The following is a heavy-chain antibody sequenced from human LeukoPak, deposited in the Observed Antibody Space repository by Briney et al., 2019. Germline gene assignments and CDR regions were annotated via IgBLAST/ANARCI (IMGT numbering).Heavy chain of an antibody. D-gene: IGHD5-12*01. Sequence: ETLSLTCAVSGGSISSNNWWSWVRQPPGKGLEWIGEIYHSASTNYNPSLKSRVTISVNKSKNQYSLKLSSVTAADTAVYYCARDYGATDDYHFDYWGQGTLVTVPS. J-gene: IGHJ4*02. CDR1: GGSISSNNW. CDR2: IYHSAST. V-gene: IGHV4-4*02. CDR3: ARDYGATDDYHFDY.